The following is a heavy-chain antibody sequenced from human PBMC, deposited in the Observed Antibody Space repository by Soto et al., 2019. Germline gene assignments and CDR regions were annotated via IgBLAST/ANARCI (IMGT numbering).Heavy chain of an antibody. V-gene: IGHV4-61*08. CDR2: IYYSGIT. CDR3: ARHSWDSSGHNWLDP. Sequence: SXTLALTCTVSSGSINSGGFYCSWILQPPGKGLEWIGYIYYSGITNYNPSLKSRVTISVDTSKNQFSLKLSSVTAADTAVYYCARHSWDSSGHNWLDPWGRGTLVTVSS. D-gene: IGHD6-19*01. CDR1: SGSINSGGFY. J-gene: IGHJ5*02.